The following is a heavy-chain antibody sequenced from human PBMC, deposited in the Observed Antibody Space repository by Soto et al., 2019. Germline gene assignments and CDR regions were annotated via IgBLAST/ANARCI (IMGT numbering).Heavy chain of an antibody. CDR3: AHRGYGNYPRDNWFDP. Sequence: QITLKESGPTLVKPTQTLTLTCTFSGFSLTTAGAGVGGIRQPPGKALEWLALIYWNADTRYSPSLKSRLTITKDTSNTQVVLRMTNMDPVDTAAYYCAHRGYGNYPRDNWFDPWGQGILVIVSS. CDR2: IYWNADT. CDR1: GFSLTTAGAG. V-gene: IGHV2-5*01. D-gene: IGHD4-17*01. J-gene: IGHJ5*02.